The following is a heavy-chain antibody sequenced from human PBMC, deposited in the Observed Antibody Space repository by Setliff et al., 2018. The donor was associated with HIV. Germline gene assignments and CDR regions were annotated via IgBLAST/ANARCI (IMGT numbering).Heavy chain of an antibody. J-gene: IGHJ4*02. V-gene: IGHV1-69*10. D-gene: IGHD2-21*02. CDR2: ILPILNLQ. CDR3: ASPTAIPH. CDR1: GYTVTTYG. Sequence: SVKVSCKASGYTVTTYGISWVRQAPGQGLEWMGGILPILNLQNYAQKLQGRVAFTADESTSTAYMELSSLRPEDTAVYYCASPTAIPHWGQGTLVTVSS.